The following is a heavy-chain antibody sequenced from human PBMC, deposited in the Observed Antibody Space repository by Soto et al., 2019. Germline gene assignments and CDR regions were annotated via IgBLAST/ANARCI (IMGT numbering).Heavy chain of an antibody. CDR2: INHSGST. Sequence: QVQLQQWGAGLLKPSETLSLTCAVYGGSFSGYYWSWIRQPPGKGLEWVGEINHSGSTNYNPSLRSRFTISVGTAKTQLSLKLSSVTAADTAVYYCARGWGRRFDYWGQGTLVTVSS. J-gene: IGHJ4*02. CDR3: ARGWGRRFDY. D-gene: IGHD7-27*01. V-gene: IGHV4-34*01. CDR1: GGSFSGYY.